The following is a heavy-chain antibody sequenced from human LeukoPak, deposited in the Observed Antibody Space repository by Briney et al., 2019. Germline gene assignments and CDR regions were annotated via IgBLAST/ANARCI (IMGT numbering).Heavy chain of an antibody. J-gene: IGHJ4*02. CDR1: GYTLTELS. V-gene: IGHV1-24*01. D-gene: IGHD3-9*01. CDR3: ATIVWDDILTGYHY. Sequence: ASVKVSCKVSGYTLTELSMHWVRQAPGKGLEWMGGFDPEDGETIYAQKFQGRVTMTEDTSTDTAYMELSSLRPEDTAVYYCATIVWDDILTGYHYWGQGTLVTVSS. CDR2: FDPEDGET.